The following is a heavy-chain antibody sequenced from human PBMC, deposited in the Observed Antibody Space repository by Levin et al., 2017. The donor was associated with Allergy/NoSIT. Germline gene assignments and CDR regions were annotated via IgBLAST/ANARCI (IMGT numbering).Heavy chain of an antibody. Sequence: LTGGSLRLSCAASGFTFSSYSMNWVRQAPGKGLEWVSYISSSSSTIYYADSVKGRFTISRDNAKNSLYLQMNSLRAEDTAVYYCARDGDGSSWYVSYYDYYMDVWGKGTTVTVSS. V-gene: IGHV3-48*01. D-gene: IGHD6-13*01. CDR1: GFTFSSYS. J-gene: IGHJ6*03. CDR2: ISSSSSTI. CDR3: ARDGDGSSWYVSYYDYYMDV.